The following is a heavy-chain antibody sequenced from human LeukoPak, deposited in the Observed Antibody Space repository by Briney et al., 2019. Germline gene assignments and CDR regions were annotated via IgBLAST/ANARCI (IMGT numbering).Heavy chain of an antibody. CDR3: ARDGGGGGSYPDY. D-gene: IGHD1-26*01. CDR2: MSNDGN. J-gene: IGHJ4*02. V-gene: IGHV3-30*04. Sequence: GGSLRLSCAASGFTFSSYTMHWVRQAPGKGLEWVAVMSNDGNYYADSEKGRFTISRDNSKNTLYLQMYSLRPEDTAVYYCARDGGGGGSYPDYWGQGTLVTVSS. CDR1: GFTFSSYT.